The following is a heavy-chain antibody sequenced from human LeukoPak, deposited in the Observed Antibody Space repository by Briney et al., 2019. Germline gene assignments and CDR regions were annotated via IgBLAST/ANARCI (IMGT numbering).Heavy chain of an antibody. J-gene: IGHJ4*02. V-gene: IGHV4-34*01. CDR1: GGSFSGYY. CDR2: INHSGST. Sequence: SETLSLTCAVYGGSFSGYYWSWIRQPPGKGLEWIGEINHSGSTNYNPSLKSRVTISVDTSKNQFSLKLSSVTAADTAVYYCASKLGFLNYHFDYWGQGTLVTVSS. CDR3: ASKLGFLNYHFDY. D-gene: IGHD1-7*01.